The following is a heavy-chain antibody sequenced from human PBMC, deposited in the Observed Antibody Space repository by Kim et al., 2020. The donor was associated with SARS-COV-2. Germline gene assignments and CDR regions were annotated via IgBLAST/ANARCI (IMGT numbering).Heavy chain of an antibody. CDR3: AREGEGISLNFDY. CDR2: IIPIFGTA. CDR1: GGTFSSYA. J-gene: IGHJ4*02. V-gene: IGHV1-69*06. Sequence: SVKVSCKASGGTFSSYAISWVRQAPGQGLEWMGGIIPIFGTANYAQKFQGRVTITADKSTSTAYMELSSLRSEDTAVYYCAREGEGISLNFDYWGRGTLVTVSS. D-gene: IGHD3-10*01.